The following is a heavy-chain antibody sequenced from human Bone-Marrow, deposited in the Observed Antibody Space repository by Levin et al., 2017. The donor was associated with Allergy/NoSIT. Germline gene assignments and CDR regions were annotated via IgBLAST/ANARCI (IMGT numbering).Heavy chain of an antibody. Sequence: PGGSLRLSCAASGLTFSAYGMHWVRQAPGKGLEWLALISYDGVNEYYADSVKGRFTISRDNSRNTLNLQMSNLRAEDTAVYYCGKGTREIDYWGQGTLVTVSS. CDR1: GLTFSAYG. V-gene: IGHV3-30*18. CDR3: GKGTREIDY. D-gene: IGHD1-1*01. J-gene: IGHJ4*02. CDR2: ISYDGVNE.